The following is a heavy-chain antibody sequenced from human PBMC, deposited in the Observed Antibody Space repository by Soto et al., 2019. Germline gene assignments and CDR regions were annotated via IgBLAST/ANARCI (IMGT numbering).Heavy chain of an antibody. CDR3: GGVSGVITKADY. Sequence: SETLSLTCTVSGGSISTLHWTWIRQPPGKGLEWIGYSYYRGSTNYNPSLESRVSISIDTSKSQLSLRLSSVTAAVTAVYYCGGVSGVITKADYWSQGTLVTVSS. CDR2: SYYRGST. D-gene: IGHD3-22*01. V-gene: IGHV4-59*11. J-gene: IGHJ4*02. CDR1: GGSISTLH.